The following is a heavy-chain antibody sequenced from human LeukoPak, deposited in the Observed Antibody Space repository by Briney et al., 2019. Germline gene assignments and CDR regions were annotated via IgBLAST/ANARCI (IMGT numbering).Heavy chain of an antibody. CDR2: INPNSGGT. CDR3: ARAAGIQLWLRDYYYGMDV. J-gene: IGHJ6*02. Sequence: ASVKVSCKASGYTFTGYYMLWVRQAPGQGLEWMGWINPNSGGTNYAQKFQGRVTMTRDTSISTAYMELSRLRSDDTAVYYCARAAGIQLWLRDYYYGMDVWGQGTTVTVSS. CDR1: GYTFTGYY. D-gene: IGHD5-18*01. V-gene: IGHV1-2*02.